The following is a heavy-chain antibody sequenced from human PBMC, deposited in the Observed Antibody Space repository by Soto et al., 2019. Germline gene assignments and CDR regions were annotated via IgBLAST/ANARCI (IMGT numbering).Heavy chain of an antibody. Sequence: QVQLVQSGAEVKKPGASVKVSCKASGYNFTGYYMHWVRQAPGQGLEWMGWINPNSGGTNYAQKFQGWVTMTRDTSISTAYVELSRLRSDDTAVYYCARDPGGDPPDYYYGMDVWGQGTTVTVSS. V-gene: IGHV1-2*04. CDR1: GYNFTGYY. D-gene: IGHD2-21*02. CDR3: ARDPGGDPPDYYYGMDV. CDR2: INPNSGGT. J-gene: IGHJ6*02.